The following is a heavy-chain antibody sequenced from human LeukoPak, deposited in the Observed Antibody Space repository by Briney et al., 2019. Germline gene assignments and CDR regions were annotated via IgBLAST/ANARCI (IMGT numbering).Heavy chain of an antibody. D-gene: IGHD2-2*02. V-gene: IGHV1-18*04. CDR2: ISAYNGNT. CDR3: ARGNLGYCSSTSCYTWFDP. CDR1: GYTFTGYY. Sequence: ASVKVSCKASGYTFTGYYMHWVRQALGQGLEWMGWISAYNGNTNYAQKLQGRVTMTTDTSTSTAYMELRSLRSDDTAVYYCARGNLGYCSSTSCYTWFDPWGQGTLVTVSS. J-gene: IGHJ5*02.